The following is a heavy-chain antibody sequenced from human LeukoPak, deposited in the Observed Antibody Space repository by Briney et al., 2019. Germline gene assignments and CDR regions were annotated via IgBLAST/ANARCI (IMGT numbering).Heavy chain of an antibody. CDR1: GFRLSTYA. CDR2: ITSSGGTT. Sequence: GGSLRLSCAASGFRLSTYAMTWVRQAPGKGLEWVSSITSSGGTTYYADSVKGWFTISRDNSKNTLYLQLNNLRAEDTAIYYCAKDPNGDYIGAFDNWGQGTMVTVSS. CDR3: AKDPNGDYIGAFDN. J-gene: IGHJ3*02. V-gene: IGHV3-23*01. D-gene: IGHD2-8*01.